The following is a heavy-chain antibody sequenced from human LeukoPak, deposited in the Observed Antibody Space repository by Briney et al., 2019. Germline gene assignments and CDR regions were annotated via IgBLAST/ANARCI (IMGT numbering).Heavy chain of an antibody. D-gene: IGHD1-26*01. V-gene: IGHV1-69*13. CDR3: AREDSPTSYGMDV. CDR2: IIPIFGTA. J-gene: IGHJ6*02. CDR1: GGTFSSYA. Sequence: SVKVSCKASGGTFSSYAISWVRQAPGQGLEWMGGIIPIFGTANYAQKFQGRVTITGDESTSTAYMELSSLRSEDTAVYYCAREDSPTSYGMDVWGQGTTVTVSS.